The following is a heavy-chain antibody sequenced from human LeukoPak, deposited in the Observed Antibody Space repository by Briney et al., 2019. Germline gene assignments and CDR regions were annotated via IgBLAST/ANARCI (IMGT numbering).Heavy chain of an antibody. J-gene: IGHJ6*02. CDR3: ARAAIAAAGMGPGNYYYYGMDV. Sequence: PGGSLRLSCAASGFTFSSYDMHWVRQATGKGLEWVSAIGTAGDTYYPGSVKGRFTISRENAKNSLYLQMNSLRAGDTAVYYCARAAIAAAGMGPGNYYYYGMDVWAKGPRSPSP. CDR2: IGTAGDT. D-gene: IGHD6-13*01. V-gene: IGHV3-13*01. CDR1: GFTFSSYD.